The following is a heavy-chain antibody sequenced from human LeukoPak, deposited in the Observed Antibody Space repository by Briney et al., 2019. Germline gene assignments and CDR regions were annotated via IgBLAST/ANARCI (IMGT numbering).Heavy chain of an antibody. CDR2: ISPDGGQT. Sequence: GGSLRLSCAASGFSFGSYALHWVRQAPGKGLEWVAIISPDGGQTSYSDSVRGRFTISRDNSKSTIYLQVTSLRTEDTAVYYCARDTGRTTGAPYTLKYWGQGTLVTVSS. J-gene: IGHJ4*02. CDR1: GFSFGSYA. D-gene: IGHD1-1*01. V-gene: IGHV3-30*01. CDR3: ARDTGRTTGAPYTLKY.